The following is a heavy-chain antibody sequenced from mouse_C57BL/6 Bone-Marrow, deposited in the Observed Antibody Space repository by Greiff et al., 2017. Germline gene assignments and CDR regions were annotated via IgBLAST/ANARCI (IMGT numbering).Heavy chain of an antibody. CDR3: ARSGGPY. Sequence: VQLQQSGAELVRPGTSVKVSCKASGYAFTNYLIEWVKQRPGQGLEWIGVINPGSGGTNYNEKFKGKATLTADKSSSTAYRQLSSLTSEDSAVYFCARSGGPYWGQGTTLTVSS. D-gene: IGHD3-2*02. CDR2: INPGSGGT. V-gene: IGHV1-54*01. CDR1: GYAFTNYL. J-gene: IGHJ2*01.